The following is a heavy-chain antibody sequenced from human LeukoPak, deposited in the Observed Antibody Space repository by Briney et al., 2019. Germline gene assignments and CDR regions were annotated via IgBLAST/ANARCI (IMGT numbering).Heavy chain of an antibody. J-gene: IGHJ4*02. CDR2: IGPHSTFT. CDR1: GFTFTDHY. V-gene: IGHV1-2*02. Sequence: ASVKVSCKSSGFTFTDHYIHWVRQGPGQGLEWMGYIGPHSTFTSSPQEFQGRVTMTRDASMSTAYMKLTRLTSDDTAVYYCVREGEGPLSKDFDYWGQGTLVTVSS. CDR3: VREGEGPLSKDFDY. D-gene: IGHD2/OR15-2a*01.